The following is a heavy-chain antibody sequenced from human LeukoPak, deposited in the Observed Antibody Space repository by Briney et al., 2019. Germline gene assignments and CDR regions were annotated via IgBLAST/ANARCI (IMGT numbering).Heavy chain of an antibody. Sequence: SVKVSCKASGFTFTSSAVQWVRQARGQRLEWIGWIVVGSGNTNYAQKFQERVTITRDMSTSTAYMELSSLRSEDTAVYYCATDFWKPEYCSSTSCHVGFDYWGQGTLVTVSS. CDR1: GFTFTSSA. J-gene: IGHJ4*02. V-gene: IGHV1-58*01. D-gene: IGHD2-2*01. CDR3: ATDFWKPEYCSSTSCHVGFDY. CDR2: IVVGSGNT.